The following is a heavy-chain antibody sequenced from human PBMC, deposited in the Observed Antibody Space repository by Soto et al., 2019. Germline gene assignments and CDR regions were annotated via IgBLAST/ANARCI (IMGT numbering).Heavy chain of an antibody. CDR2: INAGNGNT. J-gene: IGHJ4*02. CDR3: ARSIVVVTALDY. D-gene: IGHD2-21*02. V-gene: IGHV1-3*01. Sequence: ASVKVSCKASGYTFTSYSLHWVRQAPGQRLEWMGWINAGNGNTKYSQKFQGRVTITRDTSASTAYMELSSLRSEDTAVYYCARSIVVVTALDYWGQGTLVTVSS. CDR1: GYTFTSYS.